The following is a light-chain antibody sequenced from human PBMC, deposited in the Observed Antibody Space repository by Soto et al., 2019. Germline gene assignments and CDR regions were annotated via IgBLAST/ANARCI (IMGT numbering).Light chain of an antibody. CDR1: QSVSSY. V-gene: IGKV3-11*01. J-gene: IGKJ5*01. CDR3: QQRSNWPLST. Sequence: EVVLTQSPATLSLSPGERATLSCRASQSVSSYLAWYQQEPGQAPRLLIYDASNRATGIPARFSGSGSGTDFTLTISSQEPEDFAVYYCQQRSNWPLSTFGQGTRLEIK. CDR2: DAS.